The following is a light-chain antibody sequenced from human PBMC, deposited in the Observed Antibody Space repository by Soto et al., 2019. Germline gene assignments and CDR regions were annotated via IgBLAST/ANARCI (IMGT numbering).Light chain of an antibody. CDR2: LAS. V-gene: IGKV2-28*01. CDR3: MQALQQWT. Sequence: DIVMTQSPFSLPVTPGEPASISCRSSQSLLHSNGYNYLDWYLQRPGQSPQLLIYLASNRASGVPARFSGSGSGTDFTLKISRVEAEDVGIYYCMQALQQWTFGQGTKVEIK. CDR1: QSLLHSNGYNY. J-gene: IGKJ1*01.